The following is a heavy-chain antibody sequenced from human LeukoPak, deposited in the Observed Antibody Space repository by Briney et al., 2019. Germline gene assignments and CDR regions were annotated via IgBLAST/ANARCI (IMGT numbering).Heavy chain of an antibody. CDR3: SRHIVGARTYFDY. CDR1: GFTFGDYA. CDR2: ITSKAYGATT. D-gene: IGHD1-26*01. J-gene: IGHJ4*02. Sequence: GGSLRLSCTASGFTFGDYAMSWVRQAPGKGLDWVGFITSKAYGATTDYAASVKGRFTISRDDSKSIAYLQMNSLRTEDTAVYYCSRHIVGARTYFDYWGQGALVTVSS. V-gene: IGHV3-49*04.